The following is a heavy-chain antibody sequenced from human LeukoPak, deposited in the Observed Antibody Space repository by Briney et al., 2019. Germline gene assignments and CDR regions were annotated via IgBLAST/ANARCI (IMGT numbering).Heavy chain of an antibody. D-gene: IGHD6-19*01. Sequence: ASVKVSCKASGYTFTGYYMHWVRQAPGQGLEWMGWINSNSGDTNYAQKFQGRVAMTRDTSITTAYMELSWLRSDDTAVYYCARGPRITVGGPSDYWGQGTLVTVSS. V-gene: IGHV1-2*02. CDR3: ARGPRITVGGPSDY. CDR2: INSNSGDT. CDR1: GYTFTGYY. J-gene: IGHJ4*02.